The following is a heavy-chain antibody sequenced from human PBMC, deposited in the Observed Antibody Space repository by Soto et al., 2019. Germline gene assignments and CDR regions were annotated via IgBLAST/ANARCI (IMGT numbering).Heavy chain of an antibody. CDR3: AKDGIAWH. J-gene: IGHJ4*02. V-gene: IGHV3-43*01. Sequence: GGSLRLSCAASGFTVSGNYVSWVRQAPGKGLEWVSLITWDGINIEYADSVRGRFTISRDNSKNSLYLQMNGLRHEDTAFYYCAKDGIAWHWGQGTLVTVS. CDR1: GFTVSGNY. CDR2: ITWDGINI. D-gene: IGHD2-15*01.